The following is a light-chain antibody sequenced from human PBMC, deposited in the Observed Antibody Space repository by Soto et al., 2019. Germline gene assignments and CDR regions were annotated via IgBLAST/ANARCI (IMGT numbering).Light chain of an antibody. CDR2: DAS. CDR1: QSVSSY. CDR3: QQRRNWPPKYT. V-gene: IGKV3-11*01. Sequence: EIVLTQSPATLSLSPGERATLSCRASQSVSSYLAWYQQKPGQAPRLLIYDASNRATGIPARFSGSGSGTDFTHTISSLEPEDFAVYYCQQRRNWPPKYTFGQGTKLEIK. J-gene: IGKJ2*01.